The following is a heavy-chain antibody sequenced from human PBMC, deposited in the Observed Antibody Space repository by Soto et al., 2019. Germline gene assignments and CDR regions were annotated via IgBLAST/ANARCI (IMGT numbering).Heavy chain of an antibody. CDR1: GGSITNYY. Sequence: QVQLQESGPGLVKPSETLSLTCTVSGGSITNYYCSWFRQPPGKGLECIGYIQYNGYSAYNLSLKSRGTMSMDTSKTQFSLMLESVTATDTAVYYCARHGFGSLHGLVDVWGQGTTVIVSS. D-gene: IGHD3-10*01. J-gene: IGHJ6*02. CDR3: ARHGFGSLHGLVDV. V-gene: IGHV4-59*08. CDR2: IQYNGYS.